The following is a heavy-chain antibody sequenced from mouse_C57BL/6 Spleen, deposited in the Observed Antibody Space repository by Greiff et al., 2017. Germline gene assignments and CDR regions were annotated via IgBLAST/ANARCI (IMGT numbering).Heavy chain of an antibody. V-gene: IGHV1-15*01. CDR2: IDPETGGT. CDR3: TLITPVLSYYLGY. J-gene: IGHJ2*01. CDR1: GYTFTDYE. Sequence: VQLQQSGAELVRPGASVTLSCKASGYTFTDYEMHWVKQTPVNGLEWIGDIDPETGGTDYNQKFKGKAILTADKSSSTAYMELRSLTSEDSAVYNCTLITPVLSYYLGYWGQGITLTFSS. D-gene: IGHD1-3*01.